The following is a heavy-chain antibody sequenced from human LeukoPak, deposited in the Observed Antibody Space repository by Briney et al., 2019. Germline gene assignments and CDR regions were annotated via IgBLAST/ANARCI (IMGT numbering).Heavy chain of an antibody. J-gene: IGHJ4*02. Sequence: GASVKVSCKTSGGTFNSYAINWVRQAPGQGLEWMGGIIPIFGTTNYAQKFQDRVTITADESTSTAYMELSSLRSEGTAVYYCARTDMVRGVTDYWGQGTLVTVSS. V-gene: IGHV1-69*13. CDR2: IIPIFGTT. CDR3: ARTDMVRGVTDY. D-gene: IGHD3-10*01. CDR1: GGTFNSYA.